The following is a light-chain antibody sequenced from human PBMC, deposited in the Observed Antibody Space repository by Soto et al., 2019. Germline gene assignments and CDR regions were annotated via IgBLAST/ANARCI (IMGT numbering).Light chain of an antibody. CDR1: QSVSSN. CDR3: LQYNNWPPWT. CDR2: GAS. Sequence: EIVMTQSPATLSVSPGERATLSCRASQSVSSNLAWYQQKRGQAPRLLIYGASTRATAIPARFSGSGSGTEFSLTISSLQSEDFAVYYCLQYNNWPPWTFGQGTKVEIK. J-gene: IGKJ1*01. V-gene: IGKV3-15*01.